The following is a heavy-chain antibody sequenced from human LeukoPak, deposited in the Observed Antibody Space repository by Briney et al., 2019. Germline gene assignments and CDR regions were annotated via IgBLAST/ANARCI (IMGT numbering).Heavy chain of an antibody. V-gene: IGHV3-21*01. CDR3: ARDGYYYDSSGYVDY. CDR2: ISSSSSYI. D-gene: IGHD3-22*01. Sequence: PGGSLRLSCAASGFTVSSYSMNWVRQAPGKGLEWVSSISSSSSYIYYADSVKGRFTISRDNAKNSLYLQMNSLRAEDTAVYYCARDGYYYDSSGYVDYWGQGTLVTVSS. CDR1: GFTVSSYS. J-gene: IGHJ4*02.